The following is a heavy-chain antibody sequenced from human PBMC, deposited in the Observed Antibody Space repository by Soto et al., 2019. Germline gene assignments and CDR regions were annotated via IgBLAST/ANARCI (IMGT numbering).Heavy chain of an antibody. Sequence: SETLSLTCTVSGGSVSSGSYYWSWIRQPPGKGLEWIGYIYYSGSTNYNPSLKSRVTISVDTSKNQFSLKLSSVTAADTAVYYCASSVYSFDYWGQGTLVTVSS. CDR3: ASSVYSFDY. V-gene: IGHV4-61*01. CDR1: GGSVSSGSYY. D-gene: IGHD1-26*01. CDR2: IYYSGST. J-gene: IGHJ4*02.